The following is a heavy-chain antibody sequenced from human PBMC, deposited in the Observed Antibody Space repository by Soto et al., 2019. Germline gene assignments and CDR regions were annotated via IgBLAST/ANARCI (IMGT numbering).Heavy chain of an antibody. CDR1: GGSFSGYY. V-gene: IGHV4-34*01. CDR3: ARGGALYSGYDYPYY. Sequence: SETLSLTCAVYGGSFSGYYWIWSRQPPGKGLEWSGEINHSGSTNYNPSLKSRVTISVDTSKNQFSLKLSSVTAADTAVYYCARGGALYSGYDYPYYWGQGTLVTVSS. J-gene: IGHJ4*02. CDR2: INHSGST. D-gene: IGHD5-12*01.